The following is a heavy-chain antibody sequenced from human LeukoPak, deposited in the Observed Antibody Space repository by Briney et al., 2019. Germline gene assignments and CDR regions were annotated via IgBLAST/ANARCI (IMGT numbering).Heavy chain of an antibody. CDR1: GFTFSSYA. CDR2: ISYDGSNK. J-gene: IGHJ4*02. Sequence: PGGSLRLSCAASGFTFSSYAMHWVRQAPGKGLEWVAVISYDGSNKYYADSVKGRFTISRDNSKNTLYLQMNSLRAEDTAVYYCARGASHAHPAPPDYWGQGTLVTVSS. CDR3: ARGASHAHPAPPDY. V-gene: IGHV3-30-3*01. D-gene: IGHD1-14*01.